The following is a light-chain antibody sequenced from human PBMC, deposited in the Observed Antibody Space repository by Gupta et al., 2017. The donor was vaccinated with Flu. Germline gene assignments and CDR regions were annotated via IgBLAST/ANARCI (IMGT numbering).Light chain of an antibody. CDR1: QTISGF. V-gene: IGKV3-11*01. CDR2: DAS. Sequence: TLSLSPADRATLPCRASQTISGFLACYQQKPGHAPRSLIFDASHRATDIPARFSGSGSWTDFTLTISSREPADVAVFYCRHRDNGPPLSTFGPGTKVDI. CDR3: RHRDNGPPLST. J-gene: IGKJ3*01.